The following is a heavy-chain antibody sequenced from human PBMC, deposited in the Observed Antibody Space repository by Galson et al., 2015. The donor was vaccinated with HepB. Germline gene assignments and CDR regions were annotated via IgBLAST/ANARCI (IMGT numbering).Heavy chain of an antibody. J-gene: IGHJ4*02. Sequence: SLRLSCAASGFTFSDYYMSWIRQAPGKGLEWVSYISSSSSYTNYADSVKGRFTISRDNAKNSLYLQMNSLRAEDTAVYYCAREGVLLWFGVDYWGQGTLVTVSS. D-gene: IGHD3-10*01. CDR3: AREGVLLWFGVDY. CDR1: GFTFSDYY. V-gene: IGHV3-11*06. CDR2: ISSSSSYT.